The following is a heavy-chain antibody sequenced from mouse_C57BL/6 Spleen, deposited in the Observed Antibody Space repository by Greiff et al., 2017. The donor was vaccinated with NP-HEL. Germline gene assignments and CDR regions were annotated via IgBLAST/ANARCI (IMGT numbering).Heavy chain of an antibody. CDR2: IDTCNSYT. V-gene: IGHV1-50*01. CDR1: GYTFTGYW. CDR3: AYLRSYCYFDV. Sequence: QVQLQQPGAELVKPGASVKLSCKAFGYTFTGYWMQWVKQRPGTGLEWVGEIDTCNSYTNYNHTFKGQATLTVDTASSTAYMHLSSLTSEDAAVYYCAYLRSYCYFDVWGTGTTLTVSS. J-gene: IGHJ1*03. D-gene: IGHD1-1*01.